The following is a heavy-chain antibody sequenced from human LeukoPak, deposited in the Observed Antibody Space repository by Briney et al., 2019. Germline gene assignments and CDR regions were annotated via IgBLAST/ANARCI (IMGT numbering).Heavy chain of an antibody. J-gene: IGHJ3*02. V-gene: IGHV3-74*01. CDR2: INSDGSST. CDR1: GFTFSSYW. CDR3: AREGYDSSGYYDEQKENAFDI. Sequence: PGGSLRLSCAASGFTFSSYWMHWVRQAPGKGLVWVSRINSDGSSTSYADSVKGRFTISRDNAKNTLYLQMNSLRAEDTAVYYCAREGYDSSGYYDEQKENAFDIWGQGTMVTVSS. D-gene: IGHD3-22*01.